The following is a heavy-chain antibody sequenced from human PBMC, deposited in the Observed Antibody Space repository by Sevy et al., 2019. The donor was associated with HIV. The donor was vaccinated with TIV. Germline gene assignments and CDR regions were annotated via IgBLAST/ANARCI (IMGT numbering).Heavy chain of an antibody. CDR1: GFTFISYG. V-gene: IGHV3-7*01. CDR3: ARDPFSKADY. Sequence: GGSLKPSCAGPGFTFISYGMSWVRQAPGRGLEWVANKNQDGSGKNYVDSVKGRFTISRDNAKNSLYLQMNSLRAEDTAVYYCARDPFSKADYWGQGTLVTVSS. D-gene: IGHD4-4*01. J-gene: IGHJ4*02. CDR2: KNQDGSGK.